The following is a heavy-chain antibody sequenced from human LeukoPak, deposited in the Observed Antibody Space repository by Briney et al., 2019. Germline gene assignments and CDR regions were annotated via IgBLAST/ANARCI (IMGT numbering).Heavy chain of an antibody. D-gene: IGHD4-11*01. Sequence: GGSLRLSCAASGFTFSDYYMSWIRQAPGKGLEWGSYISSSGSSIYYADSVKGRFTISRDNAKNSLYLQMNSLRAEDTAVYYCARGYSTAHYYYYYGMDVWGQGTTVTVSS. V-gene: IGHV3-11*01. CDR2: ISSSGSSI. J-gene: IGHJ6*02. CDR3: ARGYSTAHYYYYYGMDV. CDR1: GFTFSDYY.